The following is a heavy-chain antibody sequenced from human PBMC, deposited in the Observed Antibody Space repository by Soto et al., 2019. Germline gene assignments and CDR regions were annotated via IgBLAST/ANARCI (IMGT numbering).Heavy chain of an antibody. Sequence: PGGSLRLSCAASGFTFTDNYMGWVRQAPGKGLEWVSYITVYGSSIYYADSVKGRFTTSRDNAKNSLYLQMDSLRAEDTAVYYCARDRKYYLDSWGQGTLVTVSS. V-gene: IGHV3-11*01. CDR1: GFTFTDNY. J-gene: IGHJ4*02. CDR2: ITVYGSSI. CDR3: ARDRKYYLDS. D-gene: IGHD6-6*01.